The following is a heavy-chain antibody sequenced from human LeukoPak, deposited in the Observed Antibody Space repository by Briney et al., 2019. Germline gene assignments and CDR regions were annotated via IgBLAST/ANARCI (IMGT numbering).Heavy chain of an antibody. Sequence: GGSLRLSCAASGFTFSSYAMHWVRQAPGKGLEWGAVISYDGSNKYYADSVKGRFTISRDNSKNTLYLQMNSLRAEDTALYYCAKGGYCSSTSCFNYMDVWGKGTTVTVSS. CDR3: AKGGYCSSTSCFNYMDV. CDR1: GFTFSSYA. D-gene: IGHD2-2*01. V-gene: IGHV3-30*04. J-gene: IGHJ6*03. CDR2: ISYDGSNK.